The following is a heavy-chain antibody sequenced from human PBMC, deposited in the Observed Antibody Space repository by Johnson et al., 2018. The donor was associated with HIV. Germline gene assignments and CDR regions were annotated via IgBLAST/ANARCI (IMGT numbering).Heavy chain of an antibody. D-gene: IGHD2-21*01. CDR2: ITWDGGRT. V-gene: IGHV3-43D*03. CDR1: GFTFDDYA. J-gene: IGHJ3*02. CDR3: AKDILAYCGGDCSPGSTFEI. Sequence: VESGGVVAQPGGSLRLSCVASGFTFDDYAMHWVRQAPGKGLEWVSLITWDGGRTFYADSVKGRCTISRDISKNSLYLQMNSLRADDTAFYYCAKDILAYCGGDCSPGSTFEIWGQGTMVTVSS.